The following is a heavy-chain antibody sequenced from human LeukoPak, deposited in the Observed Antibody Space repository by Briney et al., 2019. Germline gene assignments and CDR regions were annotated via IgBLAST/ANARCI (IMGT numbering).Heavy chain of an antibody. CDR2: IKQDGSEK. J-gene: IGHJ4*02. D-gene: IGHD3-3*01. CDR1: GFTFSSYW. V-gene: IGHV3-7*03. Sequence: GGSLRLSCAASGFTFSSYWMSWDRQAPGKGLEWVANIKQDGSEKYYVDSVKGRFTISRDNAKNSLYLQMNSLRAEDTAVYYCARESGYDFWSGYIIPYYFDYWGQGTLVTVSS. CDR3: ARESGYDFWSGYIIPYYFDY.